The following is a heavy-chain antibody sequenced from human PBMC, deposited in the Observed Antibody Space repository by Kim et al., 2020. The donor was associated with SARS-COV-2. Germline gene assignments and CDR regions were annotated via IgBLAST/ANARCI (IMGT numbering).Heavy chain of an antibody. Sequence: KGRFTIARDNAKNSLYLQMNSLRDEDTAVYYCARDFAMIVVDYYYYGMDVWGQGTTVTVSS. CDR3: ARDFAMIVVDYYYYGMDV. D-gene: IGHD3-22*01. V-gene: IGHV3-48*02. J-gene: IGHJ6*02.